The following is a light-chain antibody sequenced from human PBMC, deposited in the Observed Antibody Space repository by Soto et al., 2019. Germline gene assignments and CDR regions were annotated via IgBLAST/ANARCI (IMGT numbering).Light chain of an antibody. J-gene: IGLJ1*01. CDR2: EVT. Sequence: QSALTQPASMSGSPGQSISISCTGTSSDVGGYNYVSWYQQHPGQAPRLMIYEVTTRPSGVSNRFSGSKSGNTASLSISGLQAEDEADYYCSSYTSSSTTYVFGTGTKVTVL. CDR1: SSDVGGYNY. V-gene: IGLV2-14*01. CDR3: SSYTSSSTTYV.